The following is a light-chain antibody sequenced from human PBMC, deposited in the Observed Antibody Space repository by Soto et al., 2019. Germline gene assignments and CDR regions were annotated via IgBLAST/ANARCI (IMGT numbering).Light chain of an antibody. CDR3: QQYGNLPYT. V-gene: IGKV3-20*01. Sequence: DIVLTQSPGPLSLSPGDRATLSCRASQSISSSFLAWYQQKPGQAPRLLICGASSRATGIADRFSGSGSGTDFTLTITRLEPEDFAVYYCQQYGNLPYTFGQGTKLEIK. CDR1: QSISSSF. CDR2: GAS. J-gene: IGKJ2*01.